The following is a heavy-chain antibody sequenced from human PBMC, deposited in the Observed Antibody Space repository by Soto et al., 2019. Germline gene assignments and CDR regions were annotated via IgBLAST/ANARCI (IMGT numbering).Heavy chain of an antibody. D-gene: IGHD4-17*01. Sequence: QVQLVQSGAEVKKPGASVKVSCKASGYTFTSYDINWVRQANGQGLEWMGWMNPNSGNTGYAQKFQGRVTMTRNTSISTAYMELSSLRSEDTAVYDCARTGYGEGEYAYWVDPWGQGTLVTVAS. CDR1: GYTFTSYD. V-gene: IGHV1-8*01. CDR2: MNPNSGNT. CDR3: ARTGYGEGEYAYWVDP. J-gene: IGHJ5*02.